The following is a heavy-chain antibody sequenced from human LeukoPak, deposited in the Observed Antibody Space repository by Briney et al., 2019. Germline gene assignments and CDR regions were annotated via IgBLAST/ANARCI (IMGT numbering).Heavy chain of an antibody. V-gene: IGHV3-33*06. CDR2: IWYDGSNK. Sequence: PGGSLRLSCAASGFTFSSYWMHWVRLAPGKGLEWVAVIWYDGSNKYYADSVKGRFTISRDNSKNTLYLQMNSLRAEDTAVYYCAKEDSSGYSSLDYWGQGTLVTVSS. CDR3: AKEDSSGYSSLDY. J-gene: IGHJ4*02. CDR1: GFTFSSYW. D-gene: IGHD3-22*01.